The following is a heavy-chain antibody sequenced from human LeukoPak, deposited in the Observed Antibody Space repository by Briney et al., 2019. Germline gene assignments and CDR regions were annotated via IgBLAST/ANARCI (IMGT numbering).Heavy chain of an antibody. CDR3: ARLAGVGSYYNALNI. V-gene: IGHV4-59*01. D-gene: IGHD3-10*01. CDR2: AYYSGST. CDR1: GGSISDYY. Sequence: PSETLSLTCTVSGGSISDYYWTWIRQPPGKGLEWIGYAYYSGSTNYNPSLKSRVTISVDMSKNQFSLKLNSVTAADTAVFYCARLAGVGSYYNALNIWGQGTMVTVSS. J-gene: IGHJ3*02.